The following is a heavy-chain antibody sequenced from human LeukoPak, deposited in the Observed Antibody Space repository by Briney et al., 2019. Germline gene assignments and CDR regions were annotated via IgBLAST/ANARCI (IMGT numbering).Heavy chain of an antibody. Sequence: GGSLRLSCAASGLTFSRYTMNWVRQAPGKGLEWVSSISSSSSYIYYADSVKGRFTISRDNAKNSLYLQMNSLRAEDTAVYYCASQGRYSGDYNYWGQGTLVTVSS. V-gene: IGHV3-21*01. CDR2: ISSSSSYI. CDR3: ASQGRYSGDYNY. D-gene: IGHD2-15*01. J-gene: IGHJ4*02. CDR1: GLTFSRYT.